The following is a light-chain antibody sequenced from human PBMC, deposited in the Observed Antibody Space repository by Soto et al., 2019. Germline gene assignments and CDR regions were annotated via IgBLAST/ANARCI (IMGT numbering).Light chain of an antibody. J-gene: IGLJ2*01. V-gene: IGLV2-14*03. CDR1: SSDVGGYNY. CDR2: DVS. CDR3: TSYTSTSPHVV. Sequence: QSALTQPASVSGSPGQSITISCTGTSSDVGGYNYVSWYQHHPGKAPKLMIYDVSDRPSGVSTRFSGSKSGNTASLTISGLEAEDEADYYCTSYTSTSPHVVFGGGTKVTVL.